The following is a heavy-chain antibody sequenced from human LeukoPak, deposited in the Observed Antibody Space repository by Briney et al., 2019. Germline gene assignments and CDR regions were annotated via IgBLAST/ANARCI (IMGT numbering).Heavy chain of an antibody. Sequence: SETLSLTCTVSGASVSSGNSYWSWIRQAPGKGLEWIGYFYYSGSTSYSPSLKSRVTISADTSKNQFSLRLRSVTAADTAVYYCARGQQFDYWGQGTLVTVSS. CDR2: FYYSGST. CDR1: GASVSSGNSY. V-gene: IGHV4-61*01. D-gene: IGHD6-13*01. CDR3: ARGQQFDY. J-gene: IGHJ4*02.